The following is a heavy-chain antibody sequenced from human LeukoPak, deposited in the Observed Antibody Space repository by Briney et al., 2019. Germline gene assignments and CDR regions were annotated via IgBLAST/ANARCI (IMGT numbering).Heavy chain of an antibody. Sequence: GGSLRLSCAASGFTFSSYGLHWVRQAPGKGLEWVAFIRYDGSNKYYADSVKGRFTISRDNSKNTLYLQMNSLRAEDTAVYYCAKVLASGYDSRWAFDIWGQGTMVTVSS. CDR3: AKVLASGYDSRWAFDI. J-gene: IGHJ3*02. D-gene: IGHD5-12*01. V-gene: IGHV3-30*02. CDR2: IRYDGSNK. CDR1: GFTFSSYG.